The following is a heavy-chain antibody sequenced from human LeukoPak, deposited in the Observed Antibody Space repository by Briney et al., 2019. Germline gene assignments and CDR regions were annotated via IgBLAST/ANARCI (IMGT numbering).Heavy chain of an antibody. CDR2: IYTSGST. D-gene: IGHD2-15*01. J-gene: IGHJ4*02. V-gene: IGHV4-4*07. Sequence: PSETLSLTCTVSGGSISSYYWSWIRQPAGKGLEWIGRIYTSGSTNYNPSLKSRVTMSVDTSKNQFSLKLSSVTAADTAVYYCARTPFIVVVVAAWPDYFDYWGQGTLVTVSS. CDR3: ARTPFIVVVVAAWPDYFDY. CDR1: GGSISSYY.